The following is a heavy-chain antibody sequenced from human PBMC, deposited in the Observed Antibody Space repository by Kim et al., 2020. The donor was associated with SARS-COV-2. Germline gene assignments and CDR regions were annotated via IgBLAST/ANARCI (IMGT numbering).Heavy chain of an antibody. Sequence: SETLSLTCAVYGGSFSGYYWSWIRQPPGKGLEWIGEINHSGSTNYNPSLKSRVTISVDTSKNQFSLKLSSVTAADTAVYYCARAGYSGYDYTALYYYYYYGMDVWGQGTTVTVSS. V-gene: IGHV4-34*01. CDR3: ARAGYSGYDYTALYYYYYYGMDV. CDR1: GGSFSGYY. D-gene: IGHD5-12*01. J-gene: IGHJ6*02. CDR2: INHSGST.